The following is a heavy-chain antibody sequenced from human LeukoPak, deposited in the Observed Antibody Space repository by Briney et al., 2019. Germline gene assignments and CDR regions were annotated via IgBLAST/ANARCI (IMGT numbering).Heavy chain of an antibody. CDR3: ARERAPYDILTGYGMDV. V-gene: IGHV4-59*01. Sequence: SETLSLTCTVSGGSISSYYWSWIRQPPGKGLEWIGYIYYSGSTNYNPSLKSRVTISVDTSKNQFSLKLSSVTAADTAVYYCARERAPYDILTGYGMDVWGKGTTVTVSS. CDR2: IYYSGST. CDR1: GGSISSYY. J-gene: IGHJ6*04. D-gene: IGHD3-9*01.